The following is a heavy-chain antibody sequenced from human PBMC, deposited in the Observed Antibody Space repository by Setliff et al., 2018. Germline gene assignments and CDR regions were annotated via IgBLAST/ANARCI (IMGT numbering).Heavy chain of an antibody. CDR1: GYTFSDYG. J-gene: IGHJ5*02. Sequence: ASVKVSCKASGYTFSDYGVSWVRQAPGQGLEWIGWISPHTGKAFYAPQFQGRVIMTTDTSSTKAYLDLRSLRSDDTAVYYCARLVRFCTRTACQNVAGDDLWGQGTLVTVSS. V-gene: IGHV1-18*01. CDR3: ARLVRFCTRTACQNVAGDDL. CDR2: ISPHTGKA. D-gene: IGHD2-8*01.